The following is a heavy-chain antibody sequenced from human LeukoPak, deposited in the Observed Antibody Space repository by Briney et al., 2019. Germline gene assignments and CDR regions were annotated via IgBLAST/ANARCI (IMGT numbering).Heavy chain of an antibody. V-gene: IGHV3-23*01. CDR3: AKEQQLVSLDYYYYGMDV. D-gene: IGHD6-13*01. J-gene: IGHJ6*02. Sequence: GGSLRLSCAASGFTFSSYAMGWVRQAPGKGLEWVSAISGSGGSTYYADSVKGRFTISRDNSKNTLYLQMNSLRAEDTAVYYCAKEQQLVSLDYYYYGMDVWGQGTTVTVSS. CDR1: GFTFSSYA. CDR2: ISGSGGST.